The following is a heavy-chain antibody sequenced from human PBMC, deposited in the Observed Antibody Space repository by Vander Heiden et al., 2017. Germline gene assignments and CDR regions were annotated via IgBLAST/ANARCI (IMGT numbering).Heavy chain of an antibody. J-gene: IGHJ4*02. Sequence: EVQLLESGGGLVQPGGSLRLSCAASGFTSSSYAMSWVRQAPGKGREWVSTITTSGGSTYYADSVKGRFTISRDSSKNTLYLQMNSLRAEDTAVYYCAKVGGALQNPSDYWGQGTLVTVSS. V-gene: IGHV3-23*01. CDR1: GFTSSSYA. D-gene: IGHD3-16*01. CDR3: AKVGGALQNPSDY. CDR2: ITTSGGST.